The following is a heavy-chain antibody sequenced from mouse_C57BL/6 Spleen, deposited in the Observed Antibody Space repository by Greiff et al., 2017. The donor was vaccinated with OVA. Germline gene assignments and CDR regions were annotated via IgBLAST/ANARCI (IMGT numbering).Heavy chain of an antibody. Sequence: QVQLQQSGPELVKPGASVKISCKASGYAFSSSWMNWVKQRPGKGLEWIGRIYPGDGDTNYNGKFKGKATLTADKSSSPAYMQRSSLTSADSAVYFCARRGRDAMDYWGQGTSVTVSS. CDR3: ARRGRDAMDY. CDR1: GYAFSSSW. CDR2: IYPGDGDT. V-gene: IGHV1-82*01. D-gene: IGHD1-1*01. J-gene: IGHJ4*01.